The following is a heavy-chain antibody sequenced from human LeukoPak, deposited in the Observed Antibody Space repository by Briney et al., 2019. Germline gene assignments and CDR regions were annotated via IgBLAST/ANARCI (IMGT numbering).Heavy chain of an antibody. V-gene: IGHV1-18*01. CDR1: GYTFTSYG. J-gene: IGHJ2*01. Sequence: ASVKVSCKASGYTFTSYGISWVRQAPGQGLEWMGWISAYNGNTNYAQKLQGRVTMTTDTSTSTAHMELRSLRSDDTAVYYCARDLINPRYSGSYGYFDLWGRGTLVTVSS. D-gene: IGHD1-26*01. CDR3: ARDLINPRYSGSYGYFDL. CDR2: ISAYNGNT.